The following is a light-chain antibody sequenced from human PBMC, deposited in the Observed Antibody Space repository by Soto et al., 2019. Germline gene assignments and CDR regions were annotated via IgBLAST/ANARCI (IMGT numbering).Light chain of an antibody. CDR1: QSVSSN. V-gene: IGKV3-15*01. CDR2: GAS. J-gene: IGKJ2*01. CDR3: QQYNNWPQT. Sequence: EIVMTQSPATLSVSPGERATLSCRASQSVSSNLAWYQQKPGQAPRLLIYGASNRATGIPARFSGSGSGTEFPLTISSLQSEDFAVYYCQQYNNWPQTFGQGTKLEIK.